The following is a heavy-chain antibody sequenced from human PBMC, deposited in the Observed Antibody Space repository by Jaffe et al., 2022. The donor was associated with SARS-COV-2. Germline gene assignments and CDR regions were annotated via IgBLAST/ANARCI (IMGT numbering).Heavy chain of an antibody. J-gene: IGHJ4*02. V-gene: IGHV3-30*04. D-gene: IGHD3-22*01. CDR2: ISYDGSNK. CDR3: ARGQYYSASSDYYGLDY. Sequence: QVQLVESGGGVVQPGGSLRLSCAASGFTFSTYAMYWVRQAPGKGLEWVALISYDGSNKYYADSVKGRFTISRDNSKNTLYLQMNSLRTEDTAVYYCARGQYYSASSDYYGLDYWGQGTLVTVSS. CDR1: GFTFSTYA.